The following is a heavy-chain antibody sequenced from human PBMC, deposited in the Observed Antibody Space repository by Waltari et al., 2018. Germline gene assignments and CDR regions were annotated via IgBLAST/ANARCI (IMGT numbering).Heavy chain of an antibody. CDR3: ASYDFDSRGYTYGMDV. V-gene: IGHV3-72*01. CDR2: SRDKANSYTT. D-gene: IGHD3-22*01. J-gene: IGHJ6*02. CDR1: RFPFSDHY. Sequence: EVQLVESGGGLVQPGGSLRLSCAASRFPFSDHYIGWIRQAPGKGLEWVGRSRDKANSYTTEFAASVKGRFTISRDDSKKSLYLQMDSLKTEDTAVYYCASYDFDSRGYTYGMDVWGQGTTVTVSS.